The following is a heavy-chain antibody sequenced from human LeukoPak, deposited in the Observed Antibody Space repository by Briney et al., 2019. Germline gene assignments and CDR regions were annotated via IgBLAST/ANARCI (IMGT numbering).Heavy chain of an antibody. J-gene: IGHJ4*02. CDR2: IYSGGST. V-gene: IGHV3-66*01. CDR1: GFTVSSNY. CDR3: ARGADYYDSSGYFTDGTFDY. Sequence: QSGGSLRLSCAASGFTVSSNYMSWVRQAPGKGLEWVSVIYSGGSTYYAASVKGRFTISRDNSKNTLYLQMNSLRAEDTAVYYCARGADYYDSSGYFTDGTFDYWGQGTLVTVSS. D-gene: IGHD3-22*01.